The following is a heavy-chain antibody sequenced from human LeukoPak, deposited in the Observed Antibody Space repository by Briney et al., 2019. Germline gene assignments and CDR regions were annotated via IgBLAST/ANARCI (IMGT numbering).Heavy chain of an antibody. CDR3: ARAVRGYSYAYLPY. Sequence: GASVKVSFKASGYTFSSYGISWVRQAPGQGLGWMGWTSAYDGNTDYAQNLQGRVTMTTDTSTSTAYMELRSLRSDDTAVYYCARAVRGYSYAYLPYWGQGTLVTVSS. D-gene: IGHD5-18*01. V-gene: IGHV1-18*01. CDR2: TSAYDGNT. J-gene: IGHJ4*02. CDR1: GYTFSSYG.